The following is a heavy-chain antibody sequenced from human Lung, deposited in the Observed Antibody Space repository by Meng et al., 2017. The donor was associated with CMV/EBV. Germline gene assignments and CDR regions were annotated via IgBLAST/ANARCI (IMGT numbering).Heavy chain of an antibody. CDR3: VRHIIVVPARGYGVDV. D-gene: IGHD2-2*01. Sequence: SXTXSLXCRVSGHSISSDYFWGWVRQPPGKGLEWIGIYDGGSTYYNPSLKSRIVISVDTSGTQFSLTLSSVTAADTAVYYCVRHIIVVPARGYGVDVWGQGTTVTVS. J-gene: IGHJ6*02. CDR2: IYDGGST. V-gene: IGHV4-38-2*01. CDR1: GHSISSDYF.